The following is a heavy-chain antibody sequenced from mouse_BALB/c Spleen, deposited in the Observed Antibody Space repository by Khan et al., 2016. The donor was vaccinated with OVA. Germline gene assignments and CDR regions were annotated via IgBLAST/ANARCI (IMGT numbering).Heavy chain of an antibody. CDR3: TSGGGGNRFAY. CDR2: ISTYYGDA. CDR1: GYTFTDFT. Sequence: QVQLKQSGAELVRPGVSVKISCKGSGYTFTDFTLHWVKQSHAMSLEWIGVISTYYGDATYNQRFKDKATMTVDKSSSTAYMELARLTSEDSAILDGTSGGGGNRFAYWGQGTLVTVSA. V-gene: IGHV1S137*01. J-gene: IGHJ3*01.